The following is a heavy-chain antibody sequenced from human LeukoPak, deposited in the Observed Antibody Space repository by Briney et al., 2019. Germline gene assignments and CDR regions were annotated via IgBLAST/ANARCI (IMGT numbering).Heavy chain of an antibody. CDR2: IYPGDSDT. CDR1: GYSFTSYW. D-gene: IGHD3-22*01. V-gene: IGHV5-51*01. CDR3: ARHSTSHYYDSSGYYYY. Sequence: GESLKISCKGSGYSFTSYWIGWVRQMPGKGLGWMGIIYPGDSDTRYSPSFQGQVTISADKSISTAYLQWSSLKASDTAMYYCARHSTSHYYDSSGYYYYWGQGTLVTVSS. J-gene: IGHJ4*02.